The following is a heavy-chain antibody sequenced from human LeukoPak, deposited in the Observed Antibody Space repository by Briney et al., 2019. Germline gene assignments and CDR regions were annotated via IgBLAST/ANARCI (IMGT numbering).Heavy chain of an antibody. CDR1: GGSVSSGSYY. CDR3: ARGKGGPNYSNYVFHYYYGMDV. D-gene: IGHD4-11*01. CDR2: INHSGST. J-gene: IGHJ6*02. V-gene: IGHV4-39*07. Sequence: SETLSLTCTVSGGSVSSGSYYWSWIRQPPGKGLEWIGEINHSGSTNYNPSLKSRVTISVDTSKNQFSLKLSSVTAADTAVYYCARGKGGPNYSNYVFHYYYGMDVWGQGTTVTVSS.